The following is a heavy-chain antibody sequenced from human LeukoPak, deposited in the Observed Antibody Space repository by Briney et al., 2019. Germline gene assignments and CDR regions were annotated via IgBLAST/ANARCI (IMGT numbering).Heavy chain of an antibody. V-gene: IGHV4-38-2*02. D-gene: IGHD6-19*01. J-gene: IGHJ4*02. Sequence: SETLSLTCTVSGYSISSGYYWGWIRQPPGKGLEWIGNIYHDGSTYYNPSLKSRVTISVDTSKNQFSLKLTSVTAADTAVYYCARSGASSSGWPFDYWGQGTLVTVSS. CDR3: ARSGASSSGWPFDY. CDR2: IYHDGST. CDR1: GYSISSGYY.